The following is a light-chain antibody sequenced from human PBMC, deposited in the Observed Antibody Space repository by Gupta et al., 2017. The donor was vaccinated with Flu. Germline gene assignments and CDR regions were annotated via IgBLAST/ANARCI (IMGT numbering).Light chain of an antibody. J-gene: IGLJ2*01. CDR2: EVT. CDR1: NSDVGTYNY. Sequence: QSALTQPASVSGSPGQSITISCTGSNSDVGTYNYVSWYQHHPGKAPKLLIYEVTNRPSGISNRFSGSKSGNTASLTISGLQAEDEADYYCSSYTTSTTLVFGGGTKLTVV. CDR3: SSYTTSTTLV. V-gene: IGLV2-14*01.